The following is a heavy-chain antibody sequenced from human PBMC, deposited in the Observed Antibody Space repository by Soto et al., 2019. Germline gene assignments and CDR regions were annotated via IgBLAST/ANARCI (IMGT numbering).Heavy chain of an antibody. CDR1: GYTFTSYG. D-gene: IGHD6-19*01. J-gene: IGHJ4*02. V-gene: IGHV1-18*01. CDR2: ISAYNGNT. Sequence: ASVKVSCKASGYTFTSYGISWVRQAPGQGLEWMGWISAYNGNTNYAQKLQGRVTMTTDTSTSTAYMELRSLRSDDTAVYYCARVSLFIAVAAPFDYWGQGTLVTVSS. CDR3: ARVSLFIAVAAPFDY.